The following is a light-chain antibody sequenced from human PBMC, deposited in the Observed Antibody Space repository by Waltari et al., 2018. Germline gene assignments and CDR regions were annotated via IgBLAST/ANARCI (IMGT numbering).Light chain of an antibody. CDR1: QSVNSY. CDR3: QQRYNWPLT. J-gene: IGKJ4*01. Sequence: EIVLTQSPATLSLSPGERATLSCRASQSVNSYLACYQQKPGQAPRLVTSYASNSAAGIPARFSGTGSGTDFTLTISNLEPEDFAVYYCQQRYNWPLTFGGGTKVEIK. V-gene: IGKV3-11*01. CDR2: YAS.